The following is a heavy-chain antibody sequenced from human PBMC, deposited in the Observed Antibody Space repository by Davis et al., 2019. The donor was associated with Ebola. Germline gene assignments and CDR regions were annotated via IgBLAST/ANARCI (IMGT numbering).Heavy chain of an antibody. CDR1: GFTFDDYA. Sequence: SLKISCAASGFTFDDYAMHWVRQAPGKGLEWVSGISWNSGSIGYADSVKGRFTISRDNAKNSLYLQMNSLRDEDTAMYYCARGGPGTGTDYWGRGTLVTVSS. D-gene: IGHD1-1*01. J-gene: IGHJ4*02. CDR3: ARGGPGTGTDY. CDR2: ISWNSGSI. V-gene: IGHV3-9*01.